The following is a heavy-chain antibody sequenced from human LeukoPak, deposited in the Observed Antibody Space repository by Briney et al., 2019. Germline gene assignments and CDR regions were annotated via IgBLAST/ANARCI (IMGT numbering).Heavy chain of an antibody. J-gene: IGHJ4*02. CDR2: IRYDGSNK. V-gene: IGHV3-30*02. Sequence: GGSLRLSCAASGSTFSSYGMHWVRQAPGKGLEWVAFIRYDGSNKYYADSVKGRFTISRDNSKNTLYLQMNSLRAEDTAVYYCAKDPGYSGYDRNDDYWGQGTLVTVSS. D-gene: IGHD5-12*01. CDR1: GSTFSSYG. CDR3: AKDPGYSGYDRNDDY.